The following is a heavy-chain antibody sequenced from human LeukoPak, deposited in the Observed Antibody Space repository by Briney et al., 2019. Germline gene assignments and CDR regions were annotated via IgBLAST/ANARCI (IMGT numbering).Heavy chain of an antibody. J-gene: IGHJ3*02. CDR3: ARKLRAAAGSSWSAFDI. D-gene: IGHD6-13*01. V-gene: IGHV3-7*01. CDR2: IKQDGSEK. Sequence: GGSLRLSCAASGFTFSSHAMHWVRQAPGKGLEWVANIKQDGSEKYYVDSVKGRFTISRDNAKNSLYLQMNSLRAEDTAVYYCARKLRAAAGSSWSAFDIWGQGTMVTVSS. CDR1: GFTFSSHA.